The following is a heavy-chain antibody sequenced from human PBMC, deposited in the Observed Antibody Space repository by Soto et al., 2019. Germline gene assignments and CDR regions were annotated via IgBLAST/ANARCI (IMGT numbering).Heavy chain of an antibody. CDR2: IYHGGTT. CDR1: GGSITSGHW. CDR3: AREGAYFDSWSGYFGPGYFDK. Sequence: QVQLQESGPGLVQPSETLSLTCAVSGGSITSGHWWSWVRQTPGKGLEWIGEIYHGGTTDYNPSLKGRVTMSVDKSKNQFSLQLKSVTAADTAVYYCAREGAYFDSWSGYFGPGYFDKWGQGILVTVSS. D-gene: IGHD3-3*01. J-gene: IGHJ4*02. V-gene: IGHV4-4*02.